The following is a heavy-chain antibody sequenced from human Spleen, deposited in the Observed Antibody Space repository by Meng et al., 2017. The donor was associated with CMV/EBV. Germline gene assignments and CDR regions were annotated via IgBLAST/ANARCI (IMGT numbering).Heavy chain of an antibody. CDR2: IYYSGGT. CDR3: ARERGYCSGGSCYKDC. Sequence: LRLSCTVSGFSISSGNYYWSWIRQPPGKGLEWIGYIYYSGGTHYNPSLKSRVTMSVDTSKNQFSLRLSSVTAADTAVYYCARERGYCSGGSCYKDCWGQGTLVTVSS. J-gene: IGHJ4*02. V-gene: IGHV4-30-4*08. CDR1: GFSISSGNYY. D-gene: IGHD2-15*01.